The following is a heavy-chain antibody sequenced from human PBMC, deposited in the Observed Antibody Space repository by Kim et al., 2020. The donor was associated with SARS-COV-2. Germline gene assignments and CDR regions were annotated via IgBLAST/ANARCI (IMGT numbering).Heavy chain of an antibody. CDR2: MSHDGRNT. V-gene: IGHV3-33*05. CDR3: ASAGDSSGYFWYFDL. J-gene: IGHJ2*01. D-gene: IGHD3-22*01. CDR1: GFTFSNYG. Sequence: GGSLRLSCAASGFTFSNYGMHWVRQAPGKGLEWVAVMSHDGRNTRYADSVKGRFTISRDNSKNTQFLQMNSLRAEDTSVYYCASAGDSSGYFWYFDLWGRGTLVTVSS.